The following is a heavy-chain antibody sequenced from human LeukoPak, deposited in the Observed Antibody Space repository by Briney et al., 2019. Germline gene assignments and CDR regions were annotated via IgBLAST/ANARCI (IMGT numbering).Heavy chain of an antibody. CDR3: ARSPPGGF. Sequence: ASVKVSCKASGYTFTGYNIHWVRQAPGQGLEWMEWINPTTGGTDYAQNFQGRVTMTRDTSISTAYMELSRLRSDDTAVYYCARSPPGGFWGQGTLVTVSS. V-gene: IGHV1-2*02. D-gene: IGHD1-1*01. CDR2: INPTTGGT. CDR1: GYTFTGYN. J-gene: IGHJ4*02.